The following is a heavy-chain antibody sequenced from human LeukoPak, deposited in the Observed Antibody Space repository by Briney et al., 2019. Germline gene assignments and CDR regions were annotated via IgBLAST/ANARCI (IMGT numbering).Heavy chain of an antibody. V-gene: IGHV3-23*01. J-gene: IGHJ4*02. CDR3: AKASIAARHDY. D-gene: IGHD6-6*01. Sequence: GGSLRLSCTASGFTFSSYTMSWVRQAPGKGLKWVSTITTGGPNTYYADSVKGRFTVSRDDSKNTLYLQMNSLRAEDTAVYYCAKASIAARHDYWGQGTLVTVSS. CDR1: GFTFSSYT. CDR2: ITTGGPNT.